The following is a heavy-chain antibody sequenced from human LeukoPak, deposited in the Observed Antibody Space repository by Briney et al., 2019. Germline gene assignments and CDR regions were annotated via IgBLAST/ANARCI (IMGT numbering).Heavy chain of an antibody. J-gene: IGHJ6*02. CDR3: ARDDVSRGYDFWSGSPTYYYGMDV. CDR2: ISYDGSNK. D-gene: IGHD3-3*01. CDR1: GFTFSSYG. V-gene: IGHV3-30*03. Sequence: PGGSLRLSCAASGFTFSSYGMHWVRQAPGKGLEWVAVISYDGSNKYYADSVKGRFTISRDNAKNSLYLQMNSPRAEDTAVYYCARDDVSRGYDFWSGSPTYYYGMDVWGQGTTVTVSS.